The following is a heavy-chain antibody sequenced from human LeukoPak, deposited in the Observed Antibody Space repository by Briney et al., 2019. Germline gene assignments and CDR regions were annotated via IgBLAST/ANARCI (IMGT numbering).Heavy chain of an antibody. CDR3: AKHAYDFWSGDIRYSDL. CDR2: ISGSGGTT. D-gene: IGHD3-3*01. CDR1: GFSFTSRD. Sequence: GGSLRLSCAVSGFSFTSRDMSWVRQAPGKGLEWVSGISGSGGTTYYADSVKGRFTISGDNSKNTLFLQMNSLRAEDTAVYYCAKHAYDFWSGDIRYSDLWGRGTLVTVSS. J-gene: IGHJ2*01. V-gene: IGHV3-23*01.